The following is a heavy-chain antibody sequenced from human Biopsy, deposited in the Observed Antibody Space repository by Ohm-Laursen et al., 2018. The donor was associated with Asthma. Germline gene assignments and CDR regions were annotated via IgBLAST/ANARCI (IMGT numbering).Heavy chain of an antibody. CDR1: GFSFSNFA. CDR2: ISKDASTQ. Sequence: SLRLSCTAPGFSFSNFAIYWVRQAPGKGLEWVGVISKDASTQDYADSVKGRFTIARDNSKNTLDLQMNSLREEDTAVYYCVRDGTDDAFDIWGQGTVVSVSS. J-gene: IGHJ3*02. V-gene: IGHV3-30*01. CDR3: VRDGTDDAFDI. D-gene: IGHD1-1*01.